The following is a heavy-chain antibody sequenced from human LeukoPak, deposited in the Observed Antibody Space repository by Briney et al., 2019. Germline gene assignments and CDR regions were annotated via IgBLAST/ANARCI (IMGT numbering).Heavy chain of an antibody. D-gene: IGHD3-3*01. CDR3: ARGADGYYDFWSGYYDYYYYYGMDV. CDR1: GGSISSGDYY. CDR2: IYYSGST. Sequence: SETLSLTCAVSGGSISSGDYYWSWIRQPPGKGLEWIGYIYYSGSTYYNPSLKSRVTISVDTSKNQFSLKLSSVTAADTAVYYCARGADGYYDFWSGYYDYYYYYGMDVWGQGTTVTVSS. J-gene: IGHJ6*02. V-gene: IGHV4-30-4*01.